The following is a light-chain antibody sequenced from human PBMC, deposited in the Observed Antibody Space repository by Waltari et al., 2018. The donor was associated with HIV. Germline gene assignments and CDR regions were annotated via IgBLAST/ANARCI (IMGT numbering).Light chain of an antibody. J-gene: IGKJ2*03. V-gene: IGKV1-5*03. CDR2: KVS. CDR3: QQYNSYLYS. Sequence: DIQMTQSPSTLTASVGDGVAITCRASQRISTWLAWYQQKAWKAPKLLMYKVSRLESGVPSRFSGRGSETEFTLTISSVQPDDAATYYCQQYNSYLYSFGQGTKLEIK. CDR1: QRISTW.